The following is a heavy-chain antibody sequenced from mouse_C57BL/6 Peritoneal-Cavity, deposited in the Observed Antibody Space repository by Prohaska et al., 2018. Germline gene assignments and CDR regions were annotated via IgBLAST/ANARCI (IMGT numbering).Heavy chain of an antibody. J-gene: IGHJ3*01. V-gene: IGHV1-82*01. CDR2: IYPGDGDT. CDR3: ARSYLAWFAY. CDR1: GYAFSSSW. D-gene: IGHD5-1-1*01. Sequence: VKISCKASGYAFSSSWMNWVKQRPGKGLEWIGRIYPGDGDTNYNGKFKCKATLTADKSSSSAYMELRSMTSESSAVYCCARSYLAWFAYWGQGTLVTVSA.